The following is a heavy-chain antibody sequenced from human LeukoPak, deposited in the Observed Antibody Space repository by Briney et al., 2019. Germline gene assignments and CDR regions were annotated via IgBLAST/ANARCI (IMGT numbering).Heavy chain of an antibody. CDR3: ARVDSTLLRDYYYYMDV. CDR2: ISACNGNT. J-gene: IGHJ6*03. V-gene: IGHV1-18*01. CDR1: GYTFTSYG. Sequence: ASVKVSCKASGYTFTSYGISWVRQAPGQGLEWMGWISACNGNTNYAQKLQGRVTMTTDTSTSTAYMELRSLRSDDTAVYYCARVDSTLLRDYYYYMDVWGKGTTVTVSS.